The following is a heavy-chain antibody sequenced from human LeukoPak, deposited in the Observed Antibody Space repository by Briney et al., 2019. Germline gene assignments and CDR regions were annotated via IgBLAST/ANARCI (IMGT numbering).Heavy chain of an antibody. D-gene: IGHD3-10*01. Sequence: ASVKVSCNASGRPFTGYYMHWVRQAPGQGLEWMGWINPNSGGTKYEQKFQGRVTMTRDTSITTAYMELTSLRSDDTAVYYCARDLFYSVSGTYYDVGRVFNYWGQGTLVTVS. J-gene: IGHJ4*02. CDR1: GRPFTGYY. CDR3: ARDLFYSVSGTYYDVGRVFNY. CDR2: INPNSGGT. V-gene: IGHV1-2*02.